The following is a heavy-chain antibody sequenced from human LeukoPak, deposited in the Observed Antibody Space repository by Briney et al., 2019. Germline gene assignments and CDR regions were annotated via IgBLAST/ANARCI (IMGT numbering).Heavy chain of an antibody. J-gene: IGHJ4*02. CDR2: INTNTGNP. D-gene: IGHD6-13*01. Sequence: ASVKVSCEASGYTFTSYAMNWVRQAPGQGLEWMGWINTNTGNPTYAQGFTGRFVFSLDTSVSTAYLQISSLKAEDTAVYYCARDRYKWDSSSFFDYWGQGTLVTVSS. V-gene: IGHV7-4-1*02. CDR3: ARDRYKWDSSSFFDY. CDR1: GYTFTSYA.